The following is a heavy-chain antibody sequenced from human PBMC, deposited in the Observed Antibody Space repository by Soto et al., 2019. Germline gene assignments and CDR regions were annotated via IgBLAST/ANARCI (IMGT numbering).Heavy chain of an antibody. J-gene: IGHJ4*02. D-gene: IGHD2-21*01. CDR2: ISSSSSTI. Sequence: EVQLVESGGGLVQPGGSLRLSCAASGFTFSSYSMNWVRQAPGKGLEWVSYISSSSSTIYYADSVKGRFTISRDNAKNSLYLQMNSLRDEDTAVYYCARVGVGGEFTPGAPLDYWGQGTLVTVSS. CDR1: GFTFSSYS. CDR3: ARVGVGGEFTPGAPLDY. V-gene: IGHV3-48*02.